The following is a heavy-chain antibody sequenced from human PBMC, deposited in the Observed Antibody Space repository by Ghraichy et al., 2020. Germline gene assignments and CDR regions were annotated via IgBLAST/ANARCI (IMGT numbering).Heavy chain of an antibody. CDR2: ISWNSGSI. CDR1: GFTFDDYA. V-gene: IGHV3-9*01. D-gene: IGHD1-20*01. CDR3: AKLTITPGITGIVIPWYFDL. J-gene: IGHJ2*01. Sequence: GGSLRLSCAASGFTFDDYAMHWVRQAPGKGLEWVSGISWNSGSIGYADSVKGRFTISRDNAKNSLYLQMNSLRAEDTALYYCAKLTITPGITGIVIPWYFDLWGRGTLVTVSS.